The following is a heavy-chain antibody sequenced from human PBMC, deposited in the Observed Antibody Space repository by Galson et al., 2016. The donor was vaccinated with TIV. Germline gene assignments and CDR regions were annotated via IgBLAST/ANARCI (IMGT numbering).Heavy chain of an antibody. CDR1: GYTFVTYY. CDR2: IDPTNGGT. Sequence: SVKVSCKASGYTFVTYYMHWVRQAPGQGLEWVGVIDPTNGGTTYAQRFQGRVTMTRDTSTSTVYMDLSNLRSDGTAVFYCAVWSNIYFFALWGQGTLITVSS. V-gene: IGHV1-46*01. CDR3: AVWSNIYFFAL. D-gene: IGHD2-2*02. J-gene: IGHJ4*02.